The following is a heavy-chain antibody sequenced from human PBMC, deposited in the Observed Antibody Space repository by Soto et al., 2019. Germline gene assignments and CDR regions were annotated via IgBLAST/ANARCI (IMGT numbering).Heavy chain of an antibody. CDR2: ISDDGTNK. D-gene: IGHD2-21*01. CDR3: AIFIVIHPVATFP. CDR1: GFTINSYG. V-gene: IGHV3-30*03. Sequence: VQLVESGGGVVQPGRSLRLSCAASGFTINSYGMHWVRQSPGKGLEWVAVISDDGTNKDYVDSVKGRFTISRDISKNTVYLQTNSLRPEDTAVYYCAIFIVIHPVATFPWGQGTLVSVSS. J-gene: IGHJ5*02.